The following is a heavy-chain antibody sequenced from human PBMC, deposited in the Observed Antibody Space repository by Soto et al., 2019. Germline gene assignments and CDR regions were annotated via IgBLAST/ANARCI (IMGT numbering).Heavy chain of an antibody. CDR3: ARVVLGWGRKEYYFDY. CDR2: IYHSGST. Sequence: SETLSLTCAVSGGSISSGGYSWSWIRQPPGKGLEWIGYIYHSGSTYYNPSLKSRVTISVDRSKNQFSLKLSSVTAADTAVYYCARVVLGWGRKEYYFDYWGQGTLVTVSS. J-gene: IGHJ4*02. CDR1: GGSISSGGYS. V-gene: IGHV4-30-2*01. D-gene: IGHD3-16*01.